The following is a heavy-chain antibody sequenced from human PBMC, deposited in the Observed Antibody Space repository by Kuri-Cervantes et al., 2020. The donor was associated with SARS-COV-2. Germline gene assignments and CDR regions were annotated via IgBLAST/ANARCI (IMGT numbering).Heavy chain of an antibody. CDR3: DRESTYTFDI. J-gene: IGHJ3*02. Sequence: SETLSLTCVVSGGAINTYNCRTWVRQSPGKGLQWIGEIFHDGSTKFNPSLSLRGRVTMSMDKSKNHFSLNLNSVTAADTAVYYCDRESTYTFDIWGQGTLVTVSS. CDR2: IFHDGST. CDR1: GGAINTYNC. D-gene: IGHD2-2*02. V-gene: IGHV4/OR15-8*02.